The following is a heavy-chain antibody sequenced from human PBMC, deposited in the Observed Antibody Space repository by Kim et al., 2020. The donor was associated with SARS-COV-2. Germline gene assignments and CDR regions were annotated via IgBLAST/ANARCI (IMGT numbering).Heavy chain of an antibody. J-gene: IGHJ4*02. CDR1: GFTLNNYA. D-gene: IGHD2-8*01. CDR3: AREARNGGAYDYLDY. CDR2: ISSNGVET. Sequence: GGSLRLSCEVSGFTLNNYAMHWVRQVPGKGPEFVSAISSNGVETYYVDSVKGRFRISRDESKNTVYLQMGSLRPEDKAVYFCAREARNGGAYDYLDYWGRGTLVSV. V-gene: IGHV3-64*02.